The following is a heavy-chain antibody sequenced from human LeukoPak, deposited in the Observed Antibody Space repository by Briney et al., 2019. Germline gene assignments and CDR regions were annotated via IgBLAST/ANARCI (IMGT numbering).Heavy chain of an antibody. CDR1: GDSISRYY. Sequence: KPSETLSLTCTVSGDSISRYYWSWLRQPPGKGLEWIGYIYYSGSTNYNPSLKSRVTISVDTSKNEFSLKLSSVTAADTGVYYCARERAGTTPQGTMDAFDIWGQGTMVTVSS. CDR3: ARERAGTTPQGTMDAFDI. J-gene: IGHJ3*02. CDR2: IYYSGST. V-gene: IGHV4-59*01. D-gene: IGHD1-1*01.